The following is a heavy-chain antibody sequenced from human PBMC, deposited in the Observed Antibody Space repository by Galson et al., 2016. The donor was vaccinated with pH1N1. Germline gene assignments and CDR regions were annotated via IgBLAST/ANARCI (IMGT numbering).Heavy chain of an antibody. CDR3: ARAPWSVHPGTSDH. V-gene: IGHV3-11*05. CDR2: IDSTSSDT. CDR1: GLIFSDYY. Sequence: SLRLSCAASGLIFSDYYMNWIRQAPGKGLEWVSYIDSTSSDTNYADSVKGRFTISRDNANNSLYLQMNSLRVEDTAVYYCARAPWSVHPGTSDHWGQGTLVTVSS. J-gene: IGHJ1*01. D-gene: IGHD1-1*01.